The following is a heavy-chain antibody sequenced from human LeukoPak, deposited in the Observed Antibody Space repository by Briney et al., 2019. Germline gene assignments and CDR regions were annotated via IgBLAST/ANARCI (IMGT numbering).Heavy chain of an antibody. Sequence: GGSLRLSCAPSGFTFSRHGMHWVRQAPGKGLEWVAIISNDGSRKYYAHSVEGRFTISRDNSKNTLYLQMNSLRAEDTAVYYCARAFYDSSWFDPWGQGTLVTVSS. CDR1: GFTFSRHG. D-gene: IGHD3-22*01. V-gene: IGHV3-30*03. CDR2: ISNDGSRK. CDR3: ARAFYDSSWFDP. J-gene: IGHJ5*02.